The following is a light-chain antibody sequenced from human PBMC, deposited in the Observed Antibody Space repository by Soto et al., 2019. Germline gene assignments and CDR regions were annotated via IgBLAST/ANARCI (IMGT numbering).Light chain of an antibody. Sequence: DIQMTQSPSSLSASVGDRVTITCRASQSISSYLNWYQQKPGKAPNLLIYAASTLQRGVPSRFRGSGSGTDFTLTISSLQPEDIATYYYQQSYSTLWTFGQGTKVEIK. CDR3: QQSYSTLWT. CDR1: QSISSY. J-gene: IGKJ1*01. CDR2: AAS. V-gene: IGKV1-39*01.